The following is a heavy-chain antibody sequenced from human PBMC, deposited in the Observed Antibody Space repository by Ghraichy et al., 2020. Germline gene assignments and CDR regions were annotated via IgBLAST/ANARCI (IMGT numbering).Heavy chain of an antibody. J-gene: IGHJ4*02. D-gene: IGHD1-26*01. CDR3: ASHGGSYYVSGHFDY. CDR2: IYYSGST. V-gene: IGHV4-39*01. Sequence: SETLSLTCTVSGGSISSSSHYWGWIRQPPGKGLEWIGSIYYSGSTYYNPSLKSRVTMSVDTSKNQFSLKLSSVTAADTAVYYCASHGGSYYVSGHFDYWGQGTLVTVSS. CDR1: GGSISSSSHY.